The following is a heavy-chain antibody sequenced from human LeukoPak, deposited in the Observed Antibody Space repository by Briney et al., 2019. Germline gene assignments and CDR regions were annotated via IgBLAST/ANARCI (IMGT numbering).Heavy chain of an antibody. CDR1: GFTFSNAW. Sequence: GGSLRLSCAASGFTFSNAWMSWVRQAPGKGLEWVGRIKSKTDGGTTDYAAPVKGRFTISRDDSKNTLYLQMNSLKTEDTAVYYCTLFRSGYYRVSRPSTRNDYWGQGTLVTVSS. D-gene: IGHD3-3*01. CDR3: TLFRSGYYRVSRPSTRNDY. J-gene: IGHJ4*02. V-gene: IGHV3-15*01. CDR2: IKSKTDGGTT.